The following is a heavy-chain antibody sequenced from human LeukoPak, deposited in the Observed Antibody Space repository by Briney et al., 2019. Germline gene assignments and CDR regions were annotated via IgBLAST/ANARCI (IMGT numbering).Heavy chain of an antibody. CDR1: GGSISSGSYY. J-gene: IGHJ4*02. CDR3: ARDAIAAAGLNFDY. Sequence: PSETLSLTCTVSGGSISSGSYYWSWIRQPAGKGLEWIGRIYTSGSTNYNPSLKSRVTISVDTSKNQFPLKLSSVTAADTAVYYCARDAIAAAGLNFDYWGQGTLVTVSS. V-gene: IGHV4-61*02. CDR2: IYTSGST. D-gene: IGHD6-13*01.